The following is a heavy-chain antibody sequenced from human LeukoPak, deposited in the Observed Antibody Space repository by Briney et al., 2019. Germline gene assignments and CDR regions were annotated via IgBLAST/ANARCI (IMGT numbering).Heavy chain of an antibody. V-gene: IGHV1-69*13. CDR3: AGDCGGDCYSPEPDAFDI. CDR1: GGTFSSYA. D-gene: IGHD2-21*01. Sequence: SVKVSCKASGGTFSSYAISWVQQAPGQGLEWMGGIIPIFGTANYAQKFQGRVTITADESTSTAYMELSSLRSEDTAVYYCAGDCGGDCYSPEPDAFDIWGQGTMVTVSS. J-gene: IGHJ3*02. CDR2: IIPIFGTA.